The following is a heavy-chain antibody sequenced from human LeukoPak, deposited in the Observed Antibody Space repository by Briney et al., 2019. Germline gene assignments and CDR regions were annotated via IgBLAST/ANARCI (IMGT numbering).Heavy chain of an antibody. CDR3: AKPHDSSFLKSRSGSGWYSDY. V-gene: IGHV1-18*01. CDR1: GYTFTSYG. CDR2: ISGYNGNT. Sequence: ASVKVSCKASGYTFTSYGINWVRQAPGQGLEWMGWISGYNGNTNYAQKLQGRVTMTTDPSTTTAYMELRSLRSDDTAVYYCAKPHDSSFLKSRSGSGWYSDYWGQGTLVTVSS. D-gene: IGHD6-19*01. J-gene: IGHJ4*02.